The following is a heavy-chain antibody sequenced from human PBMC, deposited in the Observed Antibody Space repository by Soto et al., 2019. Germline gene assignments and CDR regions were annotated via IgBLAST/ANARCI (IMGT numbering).Heavy chain of an antibody. CDR3: AKDRVDQNSVWDPFDI. CDR1: GFTFRIYA. CDR2: IGADAAT. D-gene: IGHD3-3*01. Sequence: EVQLLESGGDLVQPGGSLRLSCAASGFTFRIYAMGWVRQTPGKGLEWVSSIGADAATYYADSVKARFSISRDNSKNTLFLQLSRLRADDTAIYYCAKDRVDQNSVWDPFDIWGQGTMVSVSS. J-gene: IGHJ3*02. V-gene: IGHV3-23*01.